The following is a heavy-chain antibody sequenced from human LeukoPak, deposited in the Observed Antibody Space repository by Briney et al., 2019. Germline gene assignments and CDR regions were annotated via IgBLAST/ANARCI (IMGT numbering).Heavy chain of an antibody. CDR3: ARDLAYSRLDY. J-gene: IGHJ4*02. Sequence: GGSLRLSCAVSGLTFSSSWMDWVRQAPGKGLEWVASINPDGNRKYSADSVKGRFTISRDNAENSLYLQMNSLRVEDTAFYYCARDLAYSRLDYWGQGMLVTVSS. CDR1: GLTFSSSW. D-gene: IGHD5-18*01. V-gene: IGHV3-7*01. CDR2: INPDGNRK.